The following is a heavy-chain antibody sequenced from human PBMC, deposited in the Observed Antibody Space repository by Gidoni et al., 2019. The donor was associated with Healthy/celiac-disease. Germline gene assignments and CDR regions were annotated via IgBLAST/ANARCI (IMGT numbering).Heavy chain of an antibody. J-gene: IGHJ1*01. D-gene: IGHD4-17*01. CDR1: GFTFDDYA. V-gene: IGHV3-9*01. CDR2: ISWNSGSI. CDR3: AKGENGDLRWFQH. Sequence: EVQLVESGGGLVQPGRSLRLSCAASGFTFDDYAMHWVRQAPGKGLEWVSGISWNSGSIGYADSVKGRFTISRDNAKNSLYLQMNSLRAEDTALYYCAKGENGDLRWFQHWGQGTLVTVSS.